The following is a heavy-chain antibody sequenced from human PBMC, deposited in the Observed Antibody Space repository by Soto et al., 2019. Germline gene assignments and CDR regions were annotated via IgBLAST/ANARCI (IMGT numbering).Heavy chain of an antibody. J-gene: IGHJ6*02. Sequence: GGSLRLSCAASGFTFSSYGMHWVRQAPGKGLEWVAVIWYDGSNKYYADSVKGRFTISRDNSKNTLYLQMNSLRAEDTAVYYCARDRDFWSGYYNYYYGMDVWGQGTTVTVS. CDR2: IWYDGSNK. D-gene: IGHD3-3*01. CDR3: ARDRDFWSGYYNYYYGMDV. V-gene: IGHV3-33*01. CDR1: GFTFSSYG.